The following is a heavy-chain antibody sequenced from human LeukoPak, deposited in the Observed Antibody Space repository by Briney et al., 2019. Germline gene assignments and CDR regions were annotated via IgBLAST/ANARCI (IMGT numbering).Heavy chain of an antibody. D-gene: IGHD1-20*01. CDR3: ARDPGRITGTTAFDI. CDR2: ITSSSSTI. CDR1: GFTLSSYS. Sequence: GGSLRLSCAASGFTLSSYSMTWVRQAPGRGLEWVSYITSSSSTIYYADSVKGRFTISRDNAKNSLYLQMNSLRAEDTAVYYCARDPGRITGTTAFDIWGQGTMVTVSS. J-gene: IGHJ3*02. V-gene: IGHV3-48*04.